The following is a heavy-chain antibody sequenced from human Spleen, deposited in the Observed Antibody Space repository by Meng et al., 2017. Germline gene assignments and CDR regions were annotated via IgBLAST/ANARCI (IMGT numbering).Heavy chain of an antibody. Sequence: SETLSLTCVVSGGSFSDYYWSWIRQPPGKGLEWIGEINHSGSTNYNPSLESRATISVDTSQNNLSLKLSSVTAADTAVYYCARGPYCSSSSCYERDYWGQGTLVTVSS. V-gene: IGHV4-34*01. CDR1: GGSFSDYY. CDR2: INHSGST. D-gene: IGHD2-2*01. CDR3: ARGPYCSSSSCYERDY. J-gene: IGHJ4*02.